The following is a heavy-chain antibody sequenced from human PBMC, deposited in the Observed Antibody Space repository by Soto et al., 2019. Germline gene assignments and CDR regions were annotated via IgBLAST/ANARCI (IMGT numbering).Heavy chain of an antibody. J-gene: IGHJ4*02. CDR2: INHSGST. CDR1: GGSFSGYY. Sequence: SETLSLTCAGYGGSFSGYYWSWIRQPPGKGLEWIGEINHSGSTNYNPSLKSRVTISVDTSKNQFSLKLSSVTAADTAVYYCARVSSGYPDWGQGTLVTVSS. V-gene: IGHV4-34*01. CDR3: ARVSSGYPD. D-gene: IGHD3-22*01.